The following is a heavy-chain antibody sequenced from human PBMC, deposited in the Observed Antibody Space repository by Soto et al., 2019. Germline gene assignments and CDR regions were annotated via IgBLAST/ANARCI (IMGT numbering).Heavy chain of an antibody. CDR3: AKDQASGQGSFDS. CDR2: ISYDGSNQ. J-gene: IGHJ4*02. CDR1: GFTFSSYS. Sequence: GGSLRLSCAASGFTFSSYSMHWVRQAPDKGLEWVALISYDGSNQYYADSVKGRFTISRDNSKNTLFLQMNSLRVDDTAVYYCAKDQASGQGSFDSWGQGTLVTVSS. V-gene: IGHV3-30*18.